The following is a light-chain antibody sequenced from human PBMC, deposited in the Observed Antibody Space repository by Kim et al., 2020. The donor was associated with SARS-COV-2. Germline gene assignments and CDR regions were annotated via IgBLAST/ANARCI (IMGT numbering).Light chain of an antibody. CDR3: SAWDNSLSAWV. V-gene: IGLV10-54*01. CDR2: RNN. Sequence: QAGLTQPPSVSKGLRQTATLTCTGNSNNVGNQGAAWLQQHQGHPPKLLSYRNNNRPSGISERLSASRSGNTASLTITGLQPEDEADYYCSAWDNSLSAWVLGGGTKVTVL. CDR1: SNNVGNQG. J-gene: IGLJ3*02.